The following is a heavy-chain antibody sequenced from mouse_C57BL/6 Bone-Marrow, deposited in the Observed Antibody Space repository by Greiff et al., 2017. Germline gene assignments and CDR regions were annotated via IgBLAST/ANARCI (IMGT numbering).Heavy chain of an antibody. Sequence: EVQRVESGGGLVKPGGSLKLSCAASGFTFSSYAMSWVRQTPEKRLEWVATISDGGSYTYYPDNVKGRFTISRDNAKNNLYLQMSHLKSEDTAMYYCARDDYDFGYWGQGTTLTVSS. CDR2: ISDGGSYT. V-gene: IGHV5-4*01. CDR1: GFTFSSYA. D-gene: IGHD2-4*01. CDR3: ARDDYDFGY. J-gene: IGHJ2*01.